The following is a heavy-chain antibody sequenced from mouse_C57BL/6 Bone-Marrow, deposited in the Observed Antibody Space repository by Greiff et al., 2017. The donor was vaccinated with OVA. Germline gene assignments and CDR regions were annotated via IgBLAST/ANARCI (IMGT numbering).Heavy chain of an antibody. CDR2: IWSGGST. V-gene: IGHV2-2*01. CDR3: ARKWDSSGYVGFAY. CDR1: GFSLTSYG. J-gene: IGHJ3*01. Sequence: QVQLKESGPGLVQPSQRLSITCTVSGFSLTSYGVHWVRQSPGKGLEWLGVIWSGGSTDYNAAFISRLSISKDNSKSQVFFKMNSLQADDTARYYCARKWDSSGYVGFAYWGQGTLVTVSA. D-gene: IGHD3-2*02.